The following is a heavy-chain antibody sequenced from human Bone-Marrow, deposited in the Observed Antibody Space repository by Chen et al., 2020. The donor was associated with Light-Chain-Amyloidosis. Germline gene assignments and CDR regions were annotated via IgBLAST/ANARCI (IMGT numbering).Heavy chain of an antibody. D-gene: IGHD4-17*01. CDR3: ARSPTGASQAFDI. Sequence: EVQLVESGGGLVQPGGSLRLSCVASGFTFSNYWMNGVRQAPGAGLEWVANIRQSGTEKNYVDSVEDRFTISRDNAKNSMYLQINSLRVDDTAVYYCARSPTGASQAFDIWGQGTTVIVS. V-gene: IGHV3-7*01. CDR2: IRQSGTEK. J-gene: IGHJ3*02. CDR1: GFTFSNYW.